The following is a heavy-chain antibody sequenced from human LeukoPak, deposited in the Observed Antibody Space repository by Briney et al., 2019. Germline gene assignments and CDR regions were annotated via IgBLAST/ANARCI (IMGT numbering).Heavy chain of an antibody. J-gene: IGHJ4*02. V-gene: IGHV4-34*01. CDR3: ARGSKAAPGTFDY. Sequence: KSSETLSLTCAVYGGSFSGYYWSWIRQPPGKGLEWIGEINHSGSTNYNPSLKSRVAISVDTSKNQFSLKLSSVTTADTAVYYCARGSKAAPGTFDYWGQGTLVTVSS. CDR1: GGSFSGYY. CDR2: INHSGST. D-gene: IGHD6-13*01.